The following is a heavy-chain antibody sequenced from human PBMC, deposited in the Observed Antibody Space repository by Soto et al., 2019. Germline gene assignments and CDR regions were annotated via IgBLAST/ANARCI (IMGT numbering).Heavy chain of an antibody. V-gene: IGHV4-31*03. Sequence: QVQLQESGPGLVKPSQTLSLTCTVSGGSISSGGYYWSWIRQHPGKGLEWIGYIYYSGSTYYNPSLKSRVTISVDASKNQFSLKLSSVTAADTAVYYCARSSERLHQLDYWGQGTLVTVSS. CDR3: ARSSERLHQLDY. CDR1: GGSISSGGYY. D-gene: IGHD1-1*01. CDR2: IYYSGST. J-gene: IGHJ4*02.